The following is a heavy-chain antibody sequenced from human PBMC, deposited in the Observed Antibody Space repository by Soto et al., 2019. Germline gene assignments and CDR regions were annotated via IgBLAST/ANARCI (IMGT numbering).Heavy chain of an antibody. Sequence: QVHLAQPGTEVKKPGASVRVSCKASGYIFSDFGITWVRQAPGQGLEWLGWISVDNGKAHYGQKFHGRLPMSTDTTTNTAYMDLQRLKSDDPAVYYCARVESRLDYSTTPFDSWGQGTLVTVSS. V-gene: IGHV1-18*01. J-gene: IGHJ4*02. D-gene: IGHD4-4*01. CDR2: ISVDNGKA. CDR3: ARVESRLDYSTTPFDS. CDR1: GYIFSDFG.